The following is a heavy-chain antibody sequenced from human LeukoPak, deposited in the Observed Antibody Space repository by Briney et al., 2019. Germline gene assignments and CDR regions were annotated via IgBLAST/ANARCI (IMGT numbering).Heavy chain of an antibody. CDR1: GFTFSSYA. V-gene: IGHV3-30*04. Sequence: GGSLRLSCAASGFTFSSYAMHWVRQAPGKGLEWVAVISYDGSNKYYADSVEGRFTISRDNSKNTLYLQMNSLRAEDTAVYYCARVGSGWNWGQGTLVTVSS. J-gene: IGHJ4*02. D-gene: IGHD6-19*01. CDR3: ARVGSGWN. CDR2: ISYDGSNK.